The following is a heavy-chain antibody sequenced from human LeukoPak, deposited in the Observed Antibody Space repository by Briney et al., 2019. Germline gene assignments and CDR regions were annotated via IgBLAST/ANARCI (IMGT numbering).Heavy chain of an antibody. D-gene: IGHD6-19*01. CDR3: AIRLGVAGYV. V-gene: IGHV3-23*01. Sequence: PGGSLRLSCAASGFTFSSYAMSWVRQAPRKGLEWVSAISGSGGSTYYADSVKGRFTISRDNSKNTLYLQMNSLRAEDTAVYYCAIRLGVAGYVWGQGTLVTVSS. CDR1: GFTFSSYA. J-gene: IGHJ4*02. CDR2: ISGSGGST.